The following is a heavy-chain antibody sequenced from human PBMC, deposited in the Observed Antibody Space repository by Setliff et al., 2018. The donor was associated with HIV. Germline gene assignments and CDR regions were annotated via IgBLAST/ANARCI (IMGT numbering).Heavy chain of an antibody. V-gene: IGHV3-49*04. CDR2: IRSTPYGGTT. CDR1: GFTFGDYS. CDR3: TRDGVIKYYYYYYYMDV. D-gene: IGHD3-10*01. J-gene: IGHJ6*03. Sequence: GGSRRLSCTASGFTFGDYSMSWVRQAPGKGLEWVAFIRSTPYGGTTEYAAPVKGRFTISRDDSKSIAYLQMNSLKTEDTAVYYCTRDGVIKYYYYYYYMDVWGKGTTVTVSS.